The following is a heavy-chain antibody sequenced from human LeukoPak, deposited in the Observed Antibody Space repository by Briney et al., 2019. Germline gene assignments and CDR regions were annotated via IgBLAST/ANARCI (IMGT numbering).Heavy chain of an antibody. V-gene: IGHV3-23*01. CDR1: GFTFSSYG. J-gene: IGHJ4*02. D-gene: IGHD3-22*01. CDR2: ISGSGGST. Sequence: PGGSLRLSCAASGFTFSSYGMSWVRQAPGKGLEWVSAISGSGGSTYYADSVKGRFTISRDNSKNTLYLQMNSLRAEDTAVYYCAKMDQLSPDYDDSSGYYSGFDYWGQGTLVTVSS. CDR3: AKMDQLSPDYDDSSGYYSGFDY.